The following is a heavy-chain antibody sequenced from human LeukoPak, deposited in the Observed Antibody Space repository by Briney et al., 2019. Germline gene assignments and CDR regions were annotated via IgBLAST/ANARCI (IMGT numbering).Heavy chain of an antibody. V-gene: IGHV4-59*08. Sequence: SETLSLTCTVSGGSISSFYSSWIRQAPGKGLEWTGNIYYSGSTNYNPSLKSRVTVSVDTSKNQFSLKLSSVTAADTAVYYCARHGTLGSTTYPLDYWGQGTLVTVSS. CDR2: IYYSGST. D-gene: IGHD1-26*01. J-gene: IGHJ4*02. CDR3: ARHGTLGSTTYPLDY. CDR1: GGSISSFY.